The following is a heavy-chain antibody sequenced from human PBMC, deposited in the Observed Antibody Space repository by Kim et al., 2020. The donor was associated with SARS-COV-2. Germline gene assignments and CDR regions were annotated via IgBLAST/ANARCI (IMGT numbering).Heavy chain of an antibody. V-gene: IGHV3-23*01. D-gene: IGHD2-2*01. Sequence: AESVQGRVTISRDHSKTALYLEMNSLRAEDPAVYYCAEEGAPAAKYGMDVWGQGPTVTVSS. J-gene: IGHJ6*02. CDR3: AEEGAPAAKYGMDV.